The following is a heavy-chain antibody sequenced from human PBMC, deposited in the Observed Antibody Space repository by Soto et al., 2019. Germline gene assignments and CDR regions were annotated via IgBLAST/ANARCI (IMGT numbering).Heavy chain of an antibody. CDR2: IRSKANNYAT. J-gene: IGHJ2*01. Sequence: EVQLVESGGGLVQPGGSLKLSCAASGFTFSGSAMHWVRQASGKGLEWVGRIRSKANNYATAYAASVKGRFTISRDDSKNTAYLQMNSLITVDTAVYYCTRHALQYCGGDCYLLPYFDLWGRGTLVTVSS. D-gene: IGHD2-21*02. V-gene: IGHV3-73*02. CDR1: GFTFSGSA. CDR3: TRHALQYCGGDCYLLPYFDL.